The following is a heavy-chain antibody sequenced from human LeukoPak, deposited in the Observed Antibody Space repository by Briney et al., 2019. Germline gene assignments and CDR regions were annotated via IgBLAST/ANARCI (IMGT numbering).Heavy chain of an antibody. CDR1: GVTFSSYS. CDR3: ASAGLVYSSGWYLETPFDY. D-gene: IGHD6-13*01. Sequence: GGSLRLSCAASGVTFSSYSMNWVRQAPGKGLEWVSSISSSSSYIYYADSVKGRFTISRDNAKNSLYLQMNSLRAEDTAVYYCASAGLVYSSGWYLETPFDYWGQGTLVTVSS. V-gene: IGHV3-21*01. CDR2: ISSSSSYI. J-gene: IGHJ4*02.